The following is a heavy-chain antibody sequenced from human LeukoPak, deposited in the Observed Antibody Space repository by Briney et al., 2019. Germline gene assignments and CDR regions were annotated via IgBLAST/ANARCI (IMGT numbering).Heavy chain of an antibody. Sequence: GGSLRLSCAASAFTFSTYAMSCVRQAPGKGLEWVSAISGSGGSTYYTDSVKGPFTISTDNSKNTLYLQMNRLRAEDTGVYYCAKERYGSGSYYFDYWGQGTLVTVSS. CDR1: AFTFSTYA. J-gene: IGHJ4*02. D-gene: IGHD3-10*01. CDR3: AKERYGSGSYYFDY. V-gene: IGHV3-23*01. CDR2: ISGSGGST.